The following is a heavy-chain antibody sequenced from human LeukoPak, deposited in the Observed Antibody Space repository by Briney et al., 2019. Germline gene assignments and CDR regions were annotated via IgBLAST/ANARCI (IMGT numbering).Heavy chain of an antibody. CDR3: ARGYSSCSSDY. J-gene: IGHJ4*02. CDR1: GYTFTSYV. V-gene: IGHV1-3*01. Sequence: ASVKDSCKASGYTFTSYVMHWVRQAPGQRLEGMGWINAGNGNTKYLQKFQGRVTITRDTSVSTAYMELSSLRSEDTAVYYCARGYSSCSSDYWGQGTLVTVSS. CDR2: INAGNGNT. D-gene: IGHD6-19*01.